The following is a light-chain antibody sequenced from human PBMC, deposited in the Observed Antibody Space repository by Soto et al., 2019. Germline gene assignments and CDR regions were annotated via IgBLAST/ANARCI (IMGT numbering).Light chain of an antibody. CDR2: EGS. CDR3: CSYAGSSTYYV. J-gene: IGLJ1*01. CDR1: SSDVGSYNL. Sequence: QSVLTQPASVSGSPGQSITISCTGTSSDVGSYNLSPWYQQHPGKAPKLMIYEGSKRPSGVSNRFSGSKSGNTASLTISGLQAEDEADYYCCSYAGSSTYYVFGTGTKLTVL. V-gene: IGLV2-23*01.